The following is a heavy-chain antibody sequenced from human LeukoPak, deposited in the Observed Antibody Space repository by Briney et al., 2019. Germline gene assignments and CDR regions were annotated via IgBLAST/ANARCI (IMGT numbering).Heavy chain of an antibody. CDR3: ARGRYSYGWHEC. CDR1: GGSIGTSDYY. V-gene: IGHV4-31*03. J-gene: IGHJ4*02. D-gene: IGHD3-16*02. Sequence: SETLSLTCTVSGGSIGTSDYYWNWIRQHPGKGLEWIGFISDRGSTLYNPSLKSRVTISSDTSKTQFSLKLRSVTAADMAVYYCARGRYSYGWHECWGQGTLVAVPS. CDR2: ISDRGST.